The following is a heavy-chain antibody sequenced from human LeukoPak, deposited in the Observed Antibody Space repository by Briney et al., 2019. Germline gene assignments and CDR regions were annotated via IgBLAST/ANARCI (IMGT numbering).Heavy chain of an antibody. CDR3: ARRGFGEKSFYYFDY. Sequence: GGSLRLSCAASGFTFSSYWMSWVRQAPGKGLEWVANIKQDGSEKYYVDSVKGRFTISRDNAKNSLYLQMNSLRAEDTAVYYCARRGFGEKSFYYFDYWGQGTLVTVSS. V-gene: IGHV3-7*01. D-gene: IGHD3-10*01. J-gene: IGHJ4*02. CDR2: IKQDGSEK. CDR1: GFTFSSYW.